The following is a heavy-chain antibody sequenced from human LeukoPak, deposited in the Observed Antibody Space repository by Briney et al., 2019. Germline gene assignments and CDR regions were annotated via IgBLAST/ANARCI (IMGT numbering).Heavy chain of an antibody. CDR2: IRTKIDGETR. CDR3: TTERNWELLRPLGMDI. Sequence: GGSLRLSCEASGFIFNYVWMSWVRQAPGKGLEWVGRIRTKIDGETRDYAAPVKGRFTISRDDSKTTLYLQMNSLKTEDSAVYYCTTERNWELLRPLGMDIWGQGTTVTVSS. J-gene: IGHJ6*02. V-gene: IGHV3-15*01. D-gene: IGHD1-26*01. CDR1: GFIFNYVW.